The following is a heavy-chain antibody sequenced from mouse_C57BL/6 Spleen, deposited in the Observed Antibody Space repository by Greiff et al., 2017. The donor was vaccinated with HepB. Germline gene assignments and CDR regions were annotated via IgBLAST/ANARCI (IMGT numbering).Heavy chain of an antibody. Sequence: EVQGVESGGDLVKPGGSLKLSCAASGFTFSSYGMSWVRQTPDKRLEWVATISSGGSYTYYPDSVKGRFTLSRDNAKNTLYLQMSSLKSEDTAMYYCARHDSSYDYWGQGTTLTVSS. CDR2: ISSGGSYT. CDR1: GFTFSSYG. D-gene: IGHD1-1*01. CDR3: ARHDSSYDY. V-gene: IGHV5-6*01. J-gene: IGHJ2*01.